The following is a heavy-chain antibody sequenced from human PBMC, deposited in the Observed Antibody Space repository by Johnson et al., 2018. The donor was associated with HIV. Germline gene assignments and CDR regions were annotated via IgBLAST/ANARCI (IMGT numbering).Heavy chain of an antibody. V-gene: IGHV3-13*01. D-gene: IGHD1-26*01. CDR3: ARDRERGAFDI. Sequence: VQLVESGGRVVRPGGSLRLSCAASGFTFSSYDMHWVRQATGKGLEWVSAIGTAGDTYYPGSVKGRFTISRDNSKNTLYLQMNSLRADDTAVYYCARDRERGAFDIWGQGTMVTVSS. CDR2: IGTAGDT. CDR1: GFTFSSYD. J-gene: IGHJ3*02.